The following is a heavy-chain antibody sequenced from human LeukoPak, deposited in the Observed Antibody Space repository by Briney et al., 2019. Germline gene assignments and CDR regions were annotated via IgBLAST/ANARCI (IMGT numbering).Heavy chain of an antibody. CDR3: ARDRSTSFYYYYGMDV. CDR2: ISAYNGYT. D-gene: IGHD2-2*01. J-gene: IGHJ6*02. V-gene: IGHV1-18*01. CDR1: GYTFTSYG. Sequence: ASVKVSCKASGYTFTSYGISWVRQAPGQGLEWMGWISAYNGYTNYAQKLQGRVTMTTDTSTSTAYMELRSLRSDDTAVHYCARDRSTSFYYYYGMDVWGQGTTVTVSS.